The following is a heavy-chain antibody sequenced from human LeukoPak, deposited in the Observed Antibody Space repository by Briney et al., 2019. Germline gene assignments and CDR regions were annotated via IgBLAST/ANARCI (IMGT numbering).Heavy chain of an antibody. V-gene: IGHV4-39*01. Sequence: SETLSLTCTVSGGSISSYYWGWIRQPPGKGLEWIGSIYYSGSTYYNPSLKSRVTISVDTSKNQFSLKLSSVTAADTAVYYCARHFWSGYYYFDYWGQGTLVTVSS. CDR2: IYYSGST. J-gene: IGHJ4*02. D-gene: IGHD3-3*01. CDR1: GGSISSYY. CDR3: ARHFWSGYYYFDY.